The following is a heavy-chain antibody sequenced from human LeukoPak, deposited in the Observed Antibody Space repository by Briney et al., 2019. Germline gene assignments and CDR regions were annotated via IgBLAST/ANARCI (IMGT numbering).Heavy chain of an antibody. D-gene: IGHD3-9*01. CDR1: GFTFSSYA. V-gene: IGHV3-30-3*01. CDR2: ISYDGSNK. J-gene: IGHJ4*02. CDR3: AREGRDYYDILTGYYRGPLGY. Sequence: GGSLRLSCAASGFTFSSYAMHWVRQAPGKGLEWVAVISYDGSNKYYADSVKGRLTISRDNSKNTLYLQMNSLRAEDTAVYYCAREGRDYYDILTGYYRGPLGYWGQGTLVTVSS.